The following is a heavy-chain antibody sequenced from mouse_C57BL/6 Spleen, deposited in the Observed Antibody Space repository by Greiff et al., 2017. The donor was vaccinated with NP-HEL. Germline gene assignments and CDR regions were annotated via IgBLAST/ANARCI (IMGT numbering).Heavy chain of an antibody. V-gene: IGHV1-15*01. D-gene: IGHD1-1*01. J-gene: IGHJ4*01. CDR2: IDPETGGT. Sequence: QVQLQQSGAELVRPGASVTLSCKASGYTFTDYEMHWVKQTPVHGLEWIGAIDPETGGTAYNQKFKGKAILTADKSSSTAYMELRSLTSEDSAVYYCTRLITTVVASGDYAMDYWGQGTSVTVSS. CDR1: GYTFTDYE. CDR3: TRLITTVVASGDYAMDY.